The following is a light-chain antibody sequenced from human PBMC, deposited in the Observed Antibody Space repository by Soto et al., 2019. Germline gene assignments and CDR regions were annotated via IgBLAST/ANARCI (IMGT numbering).Light chain of an antibody. Sequence: EIVLTQSPGTLSLSPGERATLSCGASQSVSSGYLAWYQQKPGQAPRPLIYGASSRVTGIPDRFSGSLYGTDFTLTISRLETEDFAVYYCQQYGSSPRTFGQGTKVDIK. CDR2: GAS. CDR1: QSVSSGY. J-gene: IGKJ1*01. V-gene: IGKV3-20*01. CDR3: QQYGSSPRT.